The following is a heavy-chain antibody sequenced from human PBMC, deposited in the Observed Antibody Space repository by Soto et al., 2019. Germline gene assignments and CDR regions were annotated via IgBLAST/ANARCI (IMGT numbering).Heavy chain of an antibody. CDR2: MNPNSGNT. D-gene: IGHD5-18*01. V-gene: IGHV1-8*01. CDR1: GYTFTSYD. CDR3: ARDVDTAMDNWFDP. Sequence: ASVKVSCKASGYTFTSYDINWVRQATGQGLEWMGWMNPNSGNTGYAQKFQGRVTMTRNTSISTAYMELSSLRSEDTAVYYCARDVDTAMDNWFDPWGQGTLVTVSS. J-gene: IGHJ5*02.